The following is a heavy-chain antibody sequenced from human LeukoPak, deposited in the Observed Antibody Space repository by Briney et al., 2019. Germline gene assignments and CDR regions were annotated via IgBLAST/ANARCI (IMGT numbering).Heavy chain of an antibody. CDR3: AKAGMTRFDY. CDR2: FNGSGGST. D-gene: IGHD1-20*01. CDR1: GFTFSRFA. V-gene: IGHV3-23*01. J-gene: IGHJ4*02. Sequence: GGSLRLSCAASGFTFSRFAMSWVRQAPGKGLEWVSGFNGSGGSTYYADSVKGRFTISRDNSKNTLYLQMNSLRVEDTAVYYCAKAGMTRFDYWGQGIMVTVSS.